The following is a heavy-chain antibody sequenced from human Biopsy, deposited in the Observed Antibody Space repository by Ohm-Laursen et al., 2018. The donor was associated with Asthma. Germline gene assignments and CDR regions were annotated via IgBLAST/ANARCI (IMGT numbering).Heavy chain of an antibody. Sequence: GTLSLTCSLSSGSGGYMRSGNYYWGWIRQPPGKGLEWIGSIYYSGTTYYNPSLESRVTVSADTSKNQFSLKLTSVTAADTAVYYCARVRGDDLWSGYYYYLDHWGQGTPVTVSS. CDR2: IYYSGTT. D-gene: IGHD3-3*01. V-gene: IGHV4-39*01. CDR1: SGSGGYMRSGNYY. CDR3: ARVRGDDLWSGYYYYLDH. J-gene: IGHJ4*02.